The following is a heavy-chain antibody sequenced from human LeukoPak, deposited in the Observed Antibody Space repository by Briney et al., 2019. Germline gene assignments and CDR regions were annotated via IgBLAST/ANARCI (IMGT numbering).Heavy chain of an antibody. CDR3: ARPVVYGSGSYYLDY. D-gene: IGHD3-10*01. V-gene: IGHV5-51*01. CDR2: IYPGDSDT. CDR1: GYSSTSYW. J-gene: IGHJ4*02. Sequence: GESLKISCRVSGYSSTSYWIGWVRQMPGKGLEWMGIIYPGDSDTRYSPSFQGQVTISADKSISTAYLQWSSLKASDTAMYYCARPVVYGSGSYYLDYWGQGTLVTVSS.